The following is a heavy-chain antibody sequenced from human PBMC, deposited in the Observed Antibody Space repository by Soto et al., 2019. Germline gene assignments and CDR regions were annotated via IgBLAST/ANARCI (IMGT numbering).Heavy chain of an antibody. Sequence: QVQLVESGGGVVQPGRSLRLSCEASGFTFSSYAMNWVRQAPGKGLEWVALISYDGSRTYYADSVKGRFTISRDDSKSTLYVDMKKLRAEDTAVYYCATDISEMVPKVYWGPGTLVTVSS. D-gene: IGHD3-9*01. CDR2: ISYDGSRT. CDR1: GFTFSSYA. CDR3: ATDISEMVPKVY. J-gene: IGHJ4*02. V-gene: IGHV3-30-3*01.